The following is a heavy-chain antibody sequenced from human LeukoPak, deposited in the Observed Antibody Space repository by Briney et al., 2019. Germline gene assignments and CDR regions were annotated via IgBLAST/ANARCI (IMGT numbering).Heavy chain of an antibody. V-gene: IGHV3-30*02. J-gene: IGHJ4*02. CDR2: IQYDGSFK. D-gene: IGHD2-2*02. CDR3: AKTSDQLLYSKFDF. CDR1: GFTFSFYG. Sequence: GGSLRLSCATSGFTFSFYGMHWVRQAPGKGLEWVAFIQYDGSFKFYADSVQGRFSITRDNSKNTLFLQMNSLRADDTAVYYCAKTSDQLLYSKFDFWGQGTLVTVSS.